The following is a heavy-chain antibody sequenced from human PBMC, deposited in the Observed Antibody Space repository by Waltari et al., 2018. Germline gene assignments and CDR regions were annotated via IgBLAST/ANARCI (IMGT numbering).Heavy chain of an antibody. J-gene: IGHJ5*02. V-gene: IGHV3-48*01. D-gene: IGHD4-17*01. CDR1: GSTFSRYN. Sequence: EVQLVESGGGLVQHGGSLRLPCAASGSTFSRYNMNWVRQAPGKGLEWISHISSNRNTVYYADSVRGRFTISRDNGQNSLYLQMNNLSAEDTAIYYCARELRVGWFDPWGQGTLVTVSS. CDR2: ISSNRNTV. CDR3: ARELRVGWFDP.